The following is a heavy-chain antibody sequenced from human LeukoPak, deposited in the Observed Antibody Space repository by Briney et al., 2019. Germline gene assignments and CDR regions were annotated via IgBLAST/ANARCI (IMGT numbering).Heavy chain of an antibody. CDR2: SSAYNGNT. CDR1: GYTFTSYG. CDR3: ATEVLGIAPRFDP. D-gene: IGHD6-13*01. Sequence: AASVKVSCKASGYTFTSYGISWVRQAPGQGREWMEWSSAYNGNTNYAQKFQGRVTMTTDTSTSTAYMELRSLRSDDTAVYYCATEVLGIAPRFDPWGQGTLVTVSS. V-gene: IGHV1-18*01. J-gene: IGHJ5*02.